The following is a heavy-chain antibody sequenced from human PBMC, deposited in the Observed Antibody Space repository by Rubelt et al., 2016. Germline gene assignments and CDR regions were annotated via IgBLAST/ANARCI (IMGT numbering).Heavy chain of an antibody. J-gene: IGHJ2*01. Sequence: QVQLVQSGAEVKKPGASVKVSCKASGYTFTSYGISWVRQAPGQGLEWMGWISAYNGNTNYAQKLKGKDNRTTDTSTSTDYMELSSLRSDDTAVYYCARDRIRIAARQGWYFDLWGRGTLVTVSS. D-gene: IGHD6-6*01. V-gene: IGHV1-18*01. CDR3: ARDRIRIAARQGWYFDL. CDR1: GYTFTSYG. CDR2: ISAYNGNT.